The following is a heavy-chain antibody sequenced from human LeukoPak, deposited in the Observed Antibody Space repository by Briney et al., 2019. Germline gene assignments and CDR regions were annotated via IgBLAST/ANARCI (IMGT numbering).Heavy chain of an antibody. CDR2: IYYSGST. V-gene: IGHV4-59*11. D-gene: IGHD5-18*01. Sequence: TETLSLTCTVSGGSISNHYWSWIRQPPGKGLEWIGFIYYSGSTNCNPSLKSRVTISVDTSKNQFSLKLTSVTAADTAVYYCARHGRGYYNFDYWGQGTLVTVSS. J-gene: IGHJ4*02. CDR1: GGSISNHY. CDR3: ARHGRGYYNFDY.